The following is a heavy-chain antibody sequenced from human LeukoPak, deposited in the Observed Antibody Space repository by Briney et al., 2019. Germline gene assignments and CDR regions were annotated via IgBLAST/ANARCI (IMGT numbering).Heavy chain of an antibody. D-gene: IGHD3-16*01. CDR2: ISSSSSTI. CDR3: ARDFGGY. V-gene: IGHV3-48*01. Sequence: QSGGSLRLSRAASEFIFSSYGMNWVRQAPGKGLEWVSYISSSSSTIYYADSVKGRFAISRDNAKNSLYLQMNSLRAEDTAVYYCARDFGGYWGQGTLVTVSS. J-gene: IGHJ4*02. CDR1: EFIFSSYG.